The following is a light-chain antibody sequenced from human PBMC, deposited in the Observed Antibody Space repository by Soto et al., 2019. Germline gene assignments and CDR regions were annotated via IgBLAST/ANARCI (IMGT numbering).Light chain of an antibody. CDR3: QQSYSTLQT. CDR1: QTITKY. Sequence: DLQMTQSPSSLSASVGDRVTITCRASQTITKYLNWYQQKPGKVPKLLIYAASSLQSGVPSRFSGSGSGTDFTLTISSLEPEDFATYYCQQSYSTLQTFGGGTKVEIK. CDR2: AAS. V-gene: IGKV1-39*01. J-gene: IGKJ4*01.